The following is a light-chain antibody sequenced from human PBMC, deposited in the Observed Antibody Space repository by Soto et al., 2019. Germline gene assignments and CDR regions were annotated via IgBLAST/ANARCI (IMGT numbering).Light chain of an antibody. J-gene: IGLJ2*01. CDR2: KNN. CDR3: AAWDDSLSGKV. V-gene: IGLV1-47*01. Sequence: QPVLTQPPSASGTPGQRVTISCSGSSSNIGSYYVYWYQQLPGMAPKLLIYKNNQRPSGVPDRFSGSKSGTSASLAISGLRSEDEADYYCAAWDDSLSGKVFGGGTKLTVL. CDR1: SSNIGSYY.